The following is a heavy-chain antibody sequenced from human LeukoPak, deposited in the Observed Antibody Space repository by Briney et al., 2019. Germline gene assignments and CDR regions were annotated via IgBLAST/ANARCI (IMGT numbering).Heavy chain of an antibody. V-gene: IGHV4-39*01. Sequence: PSETLSLTCTVSGGSISSSSYYWGWIRQPPGKGLEWIGSIYYSGSTYYNPSLKSRVTISVDTSKNQFSLKLSSVTAADTAVYYCARSVRSGSYSDYWGQGTLVTVSS. J-gene: IGHJ4*02. CDR1: GGSISSSSYY. CDR2: IYYSGST. CDR3: ARSVRSGSYSDY. D-gene: IGHD1-26*01.